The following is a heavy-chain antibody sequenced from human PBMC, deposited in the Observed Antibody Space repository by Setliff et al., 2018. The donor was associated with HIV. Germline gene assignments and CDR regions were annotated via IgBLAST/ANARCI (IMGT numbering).Heavy chain of an antibody. CDR3: ARGPDFWSAHPYSYYYMDV. V-gene: IGHV4-59*12. CDR2: IYYSGST. Sequence: SETLSLTCTVSGGSISSYYWSWIRQPPGKGLEWIGYIYYSGSTNYNPSLKSRVTISVDTSKNQFSLNLNSVTAADTAVYFCARGPDFWSAHPYSYYYMDVWGKGTTVTVSS. D-gene: IGHD3-3*01. CDR1: GGSISSYY. J-gene: IGHJ6*03.